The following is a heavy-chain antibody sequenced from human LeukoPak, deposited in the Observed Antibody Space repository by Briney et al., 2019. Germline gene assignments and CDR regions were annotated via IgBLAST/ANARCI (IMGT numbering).Heavy chain of an antibody. V-gene: IGHV3-15*01. CDR2: IKSKTDGGTT. J-gene: IGHJ4*02. CDR1: GFTFSNAW. D-gene: IGHD6-19*01. CDR3: TTKDEYSSGWSF. Sequence: GESLRLSCAASGFTFSNAWMNWVRQAPGKGLEWVGRIKSKTDGGTTDYAAPVKGRFTISRDDSKNTLYLQMNSLKTEDTAVYYCTTKDEYSSGWSFWGQGTLVTVPS.